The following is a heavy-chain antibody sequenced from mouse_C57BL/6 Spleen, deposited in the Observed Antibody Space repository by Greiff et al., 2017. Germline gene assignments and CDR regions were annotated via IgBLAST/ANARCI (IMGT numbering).Heavy chain of an antibody. CDR2: IHPNSGST. Sequence: QVQLQQPGAELVKPGASVKLSCKASGYTFTSYWMHWVKQRPGQGLEWIGMIHPNSGSTNYNEKFKSKATLTVDKSSSTAYMQLSSLTSEDSAVYYSARPELYYYAMDYWGQGTSVTVSS. J-gene: IGHJ4*01. CDR3: ARPELYYYAMDY. V-gene: IGHV1-64*01. CDR1: GYTFTSYW.